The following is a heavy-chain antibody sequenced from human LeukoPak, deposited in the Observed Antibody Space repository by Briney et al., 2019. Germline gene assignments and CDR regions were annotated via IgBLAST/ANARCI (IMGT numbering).Heavy chain of an antibody. J-gene: IGHJ4*02. Sequence: GGSLRLSCAASGFTFSTYSMNWVRQAPGKGLEWISYISATGSLIYYADSVKGRFTISRDNSKNTLYLQMNSLRVEDTAVYCCATLSGPGETLDFWGQGTLVTVSS. CDR3: ATLSGPGETLDF. CDR1: GFTFSTYS. D-gene: IGHD3-16*01. V-gene: IGHV3-21*05. CDR2: ISATGSLI.